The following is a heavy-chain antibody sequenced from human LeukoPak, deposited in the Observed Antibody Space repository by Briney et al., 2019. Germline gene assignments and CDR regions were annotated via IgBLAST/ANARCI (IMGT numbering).Heavy chain of an antibody. CDR2: IYYSGST. CDR3: AKSIAAAGTDY. Sequence: SETLSLTCTVSGGSISSSSYYWGWIRQPPGKGLEWIGSIYYSGSTCYNPSLKSRVTISVDTSKNQFSLKLSSVTAADTAVYYSAKSIAAAGTDYWGQGTLVTVSS. CDR1: GGSISSSSYY. D-gene: IGHD6-13*01. V-gene: IGHV4-39*07. J-gene: IGHJ4*02.